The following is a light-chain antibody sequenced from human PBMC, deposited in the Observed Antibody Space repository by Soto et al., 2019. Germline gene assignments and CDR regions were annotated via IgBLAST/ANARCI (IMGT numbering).Light chain of an antibody. CDR3: QKYDKWPWT. Sequence: TPYPFNLPVTQGKSGHLSCWASQSVGSSLAWYQHTPGQAPRLLIYGASTRATDVPAGFSGSGSGTEFTLTISSLQSEDFAVYYCQKYDKWPWTSGQGAKVDIK. V-gene: IGKV3-15*01. J-gene: IGKJ1*01. CDR1: QSVGSS. CDR2: GAS.